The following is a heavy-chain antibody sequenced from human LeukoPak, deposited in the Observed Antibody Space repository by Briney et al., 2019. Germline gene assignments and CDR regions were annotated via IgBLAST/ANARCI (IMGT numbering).Heavy chain of an antibody. CDR1: GGSISSYY. Sequence: SETLSLTCTVSGGSISSYYWSWIRQPPGKGLEWIGYIYYSGSTNYNPSLKSRVTISVDTSKNQFSLKLSSVTAAATAVYYCARGGDDYVWGSPNWFDPWGQGTLVTVSS. CDR3: ARGGDDYVWGSPNWFDP. CDR2: IYYSGST. V-gene: IGHV4-59*01. J-gene: IGHJ5*02. D-gene: IGHD3-16*01.